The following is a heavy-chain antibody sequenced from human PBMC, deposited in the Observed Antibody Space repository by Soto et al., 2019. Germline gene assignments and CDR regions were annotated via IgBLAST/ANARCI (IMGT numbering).Heavy chain of an antibody. V-gene: IGHV4-59*01. CDR3: AKYRRTDAEGYTFDY. Sequence: WETLSLTCTVSGDSISGYYWSWIRQPPGKGLQWIGYIYYTGNTNYNPSLKGRVTMLVDTSKNQFSLQVSSVTAADTAVYFCAKYRRTDAEGYTFDYWGQGALVTVSS. D-gene: IGHD2-15*01. CDR1: GDSISGYY. CDR2: IYYTGNT. J-gene: IGHJ4*02.